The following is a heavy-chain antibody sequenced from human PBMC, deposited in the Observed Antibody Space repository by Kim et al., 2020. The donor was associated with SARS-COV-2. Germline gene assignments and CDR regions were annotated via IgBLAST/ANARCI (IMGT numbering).Heavy chain of an antibody. J-gene: IGHJ3*02. V-gene: IGHV5-51*01. CDR1: GYSFSNYW. Sequence: GESLKISCKGSGYSFSNYWIGWVRQMPGKGLEWMGIIYPGDSDSRYKSPFQGQVTISADKSISTAYLQWSLKASDTAMYYCARRSGYSTSWGAFDIWGQGTMVTVSS. CDR3: ARRSGYSTSWGAFDI. CDR2: IYPGDSDS. D-gene: IGHD6-13*01.